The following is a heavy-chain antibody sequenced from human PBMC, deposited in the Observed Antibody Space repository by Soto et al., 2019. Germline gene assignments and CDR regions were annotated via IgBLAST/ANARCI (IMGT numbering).Heavy chain of an antibody. CDR3: ARESIAARPMYYYYGMDV. J-gene: IGHJ6*02. D-gene: IGHD6-6*01. CDR1: GGTFSMYA. CDR2: IIPIFGTA. Sequence: SVKVSCKASGGTFSMYAISCVRQSPLQWLDWMGGIIPIFGTANYAQKFQGRVTITADESTSTAYMELSSLRSEDTAVYYCARESIAARPMYYYYGMDVWGQGTTVTVSS. V-gene: IGHV1-69*13.